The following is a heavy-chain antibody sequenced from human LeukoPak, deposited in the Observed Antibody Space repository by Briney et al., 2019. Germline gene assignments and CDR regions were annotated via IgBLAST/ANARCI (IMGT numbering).Heavy chain of an antibody. CDR2: IYYSGST. Sequence: SETLSLTCSVSGGSLSSYYWSWIRQPPGKGLEWVGYIYYSGSTNYNPSLKSRVNISVDTSKNQFSLKLSSVTAADTAVYYCARLRWFDYYGMDVWGQGTTVTVSS. V-gene: IGHV4-59*08. D-gene: IGHD3-10*01. CDR3: ARLRWFDYYGMDV. CDR1: GGSLSSYY. J-gene: IGHJ6*02.